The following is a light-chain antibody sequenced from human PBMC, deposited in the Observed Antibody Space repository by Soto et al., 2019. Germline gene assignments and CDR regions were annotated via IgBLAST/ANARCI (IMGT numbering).Light chain of an antibody. Sequence: QSALTQPASVSGSPGQSITISCTGTSSDVGGYNYVSWYQHHPGKAPKLMIYEVSNRPSGVSNRFSGSKSGNTASLTISGLQADDEADYYCISYTSTSTRVFGGGTKLTVL. CDR3: ISYTSTSTRV. V-gene: IGLV2-14*01. CDR2: EVS. CDR1: SSDVGGYNY. J-gene: IGLJ3*02.